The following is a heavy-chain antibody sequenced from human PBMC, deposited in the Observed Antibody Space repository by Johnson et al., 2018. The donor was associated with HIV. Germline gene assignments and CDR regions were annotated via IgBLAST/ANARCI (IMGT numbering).Heavy chain of an antibody. CDR3: ARQKRYWRNAFDI. J-gene: IGHJ3*02. D-gene: IGHD3-9*01. CDR1: GFNFSTHA. Sequence: VQLVESGGGVVQPGGSLRLSCAASGFNFSTHAMSWVRQAPGTGLEWVSGMRGSGGSTYYADSVKGWFTISRDNSKNTLYLQMNSMRDEDTAVYYCARQKRYWRNAFDIWGQGTIVTVSS. CDR2: MRGSGGST. V-gene: IGHV3-23*04.